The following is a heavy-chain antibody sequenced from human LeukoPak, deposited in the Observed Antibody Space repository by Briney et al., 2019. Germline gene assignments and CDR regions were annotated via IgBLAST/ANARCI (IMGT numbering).Heavy chain of an antibody. D-gene: IGHD6-25*01. CDR3: ARAPGYLYYYYGMDV. CDR2: ISNDGSNK. CDR1: GFTFSNYG. V-gene: IGHV3-30*03. Sequence: PGRSLRLSCAASGFTFSNYGMHWVRQAPGKGLEWVAVISNDGSNKNYADSVKGRFTISRDNSKNTLYLQMNSLRAEDTAVYYCARAPGYLYYYYGMDVWGQGTTVTVSS. J-gene: IGHJ6*02.